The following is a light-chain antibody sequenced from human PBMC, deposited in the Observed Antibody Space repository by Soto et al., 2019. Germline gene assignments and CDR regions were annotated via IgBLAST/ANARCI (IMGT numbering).Light chain of an antibody. Sequence: DIQMTQSPSTLSGSVGARVTITCRASQSISGWLAWYQQKPGKAPKLLIYDASNLETGVPSRFSGSGSGTDFTFTISSLQPDDFATYYCQHYKMYSPWTFGQGTKVDIK. V-gene: IGKV1-5*01. CDR1: QSISGW. J-gene: IGKJ1*01. CDR2: DAS. CDR3: QHYKMYSPWT.